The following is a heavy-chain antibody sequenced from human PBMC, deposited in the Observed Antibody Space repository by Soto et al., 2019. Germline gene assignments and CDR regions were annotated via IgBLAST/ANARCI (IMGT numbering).Heavy chain of an antibody. D-gene: IGHD2-8*01. J-gene: IGHJ6*02. CDR1: GYSFSTFG. CDR3: AKNGHPPYYYYGMDV. CDR2: ISGYNGDT. V-gene: IGHV1-18*01. Sequence: ASVKVSCKASGYSFSTFGISWVRQAPGQGLEWMGWISGYNGDTNYAQKFQGRVTMTIDTSTTTAYLELRRLTYDDTAVYFCAKNGHPPYYYYGMDVWG.